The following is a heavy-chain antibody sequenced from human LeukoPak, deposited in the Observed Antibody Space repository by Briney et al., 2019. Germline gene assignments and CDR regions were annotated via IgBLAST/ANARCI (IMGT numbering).Heavy chain of an antibody. V-gene: IGHV3-33*01. CDR1: GLTLSSYG. D-gene: IGHD2-8*01. CDR3: ARGGRWDFCTNGVCYGSPWAFDY. J-gene: IGHJ4*02. Sequence: PGGSLRLSCAASGLTLSSYGMHWVRQAPGKGREWVAVIWYDGSKKYYADSVKGGFTISRDNSKNTLYLQMNSLRAEDTAVYYCARGGRWDFCTNGVCYGSPWAFDYWGQGTLVTVSS. CDR2: IWYDGSKK.